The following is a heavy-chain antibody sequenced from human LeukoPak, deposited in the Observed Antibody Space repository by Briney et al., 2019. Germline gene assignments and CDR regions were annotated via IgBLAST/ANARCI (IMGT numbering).Heavy chain of an antibody. J-gene: IGHJ4*02. V-gene: IGHV4-59*01. CDR2: MHSSGNT. CDR1: GGSISSFY. D-gene: IGHD3-22*01. Sequence: SETLSLTCTVSGGSISSFYWGWIRQPPGKGLEWIGHMHSSGNTNYNPSLKSRITMSVDTSKNQFSLKLSSVTAADTAIYWCAGVLRVEMVVNYWGQGTLITVSS. CDR3: AGVLRVEMVVNY.